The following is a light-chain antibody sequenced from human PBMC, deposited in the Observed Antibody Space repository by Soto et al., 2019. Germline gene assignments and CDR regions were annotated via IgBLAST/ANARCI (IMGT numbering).Light chain of an antibody. CDR2: DAS. J-gene: IGKJ5*01. V-gene: IGKV3-11*01. CDR1: QSVSSY. CDR3: QQRSNWPIT. Sequence: ESVLTQSPGTLSLSAGERATLSFRASQSVSSYLAWYQQKPGQAPRLLIYDASNRATGIPARFSGSGSGTDFTLTISSLEPEDFAVYYCQQRSNWPITFGQGTRLEIK.